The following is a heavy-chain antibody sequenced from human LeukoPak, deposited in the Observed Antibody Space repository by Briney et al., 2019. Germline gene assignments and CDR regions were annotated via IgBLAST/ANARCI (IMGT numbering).Heavy chain of an antibody. CDR3: AKDLHYGSADY. J-gene: IGHJ4*02. V-gene: IGHV3-74*01. D-gene: IGHD3-10*01. Sequence: GGSLRLSCAASGFTFSNYWMHWVRQDPGKGLVWVSFINPDGSTTNYADSVKGRFTISRDNAKNALYLQMNSLRAEDTAVYYCAKDLHYGSADYWGQGALVTVSS. CDR1: GFTFSNYW. CDR2: INPDGSTT.